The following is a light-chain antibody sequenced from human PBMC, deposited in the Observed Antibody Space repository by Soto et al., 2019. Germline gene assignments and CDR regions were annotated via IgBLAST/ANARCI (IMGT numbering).Light chain of an antibody. J-gene: IGKJ5*01. V-gene: IGKV1-5*03. CDR3: LQDYSYPHT. CDR1: QTISSW. CDR2: KAS. Sequence: DMQMTQSPSTLSGSVGDRVTITCRASQTISSWLAWYQQKLGKAPKLLIYKASTLKSGVPSRFSGSGSGTEFTLTISSLQPDDFATYYCLQDYSYPHTFGQRTRLEIK.